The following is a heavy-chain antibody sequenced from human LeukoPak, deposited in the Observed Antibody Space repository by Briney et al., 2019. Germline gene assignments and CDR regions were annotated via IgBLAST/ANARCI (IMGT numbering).Heavy chain of an antibody. CDR1: GGSISSSSYY. D-gene: IGHD2-21*02. Sequence: SETLSLTCTVSGGSISSSSYYWGWIRQPPGKGLEWIGSIYYSGSTYYNPSLKSRVTISVDTSKNQFSLKLSSVTAADTAVYYCARHSQNDSSFDYWGQGTLVTVSS. J-gene: IGHJ4*02. V-gene: IGHV4-39*01. CDR2: IYYSGST. CDR3: ARHSQNDSSFDY.